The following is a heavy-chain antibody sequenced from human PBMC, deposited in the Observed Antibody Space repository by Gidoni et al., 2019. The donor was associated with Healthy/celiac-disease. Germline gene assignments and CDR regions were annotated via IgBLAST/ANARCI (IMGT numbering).Heavy chain of an antibody. CDR2: INHSGST. CDR1: GGSFSGYY. V-gene: IGHV4-34*01. CDR3: ARGRGGKYSSSRFSGMDV. Sequence: HVQLQQWGAGLLKPSETRSLTCAVYGGSFSGYYWSWIRQPPGKGLEWIGEINHSGSTNYNPSLKSRVTISVDTSKNQFSLKLSAVTAADTAVYYCARGRGGKYSSSRFSGMDVWGQGTTVTVSS. J-gene: IGHJ6*02. D-gene: IGHD6-6*01.